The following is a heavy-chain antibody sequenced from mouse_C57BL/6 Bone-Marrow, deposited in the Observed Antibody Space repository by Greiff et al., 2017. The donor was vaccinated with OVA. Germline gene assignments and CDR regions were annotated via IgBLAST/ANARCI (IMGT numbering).Heavy chain of an antibody. V-gene: IGHV14-4*01. J-gene: IGHJ3*01. CDR1: GFNIKDDY. CDR3: TTEATVVAPAY. Sequence: EVQLQQSGAELVRPGASVKLSCTASGFNIKDDYMHWVKQRPEQGLEWIGWIDPENGDTEYASKFQGKATITADTSSNTAYLQLSSLTSEDTAVYYCTTEATVVAPAYWAKGLWSLSLQ. D-gene: IGHD1-1*01. CDR2: IDPENGDT.